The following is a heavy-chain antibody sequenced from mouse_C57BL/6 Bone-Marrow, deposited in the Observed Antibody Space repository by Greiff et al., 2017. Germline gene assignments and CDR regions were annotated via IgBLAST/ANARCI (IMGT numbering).Heavy chain of an antibody. D-gene: IGHD5-2*01. CDR3: AREGISYFDY. CDR2: IDPSDSYT. Sequence: QVQLQQPGAELVKPGASVKLSCKASGYTFTSYWMQWVKQRRGQGLEWIGEIDPSDSYTNYNQKFKGKATLTVDTSSSTAYMQLSSLTSEDSAVYYCAREGISYFDYWGQGTTLTVSS. J-gene: IGHJ2*01. CDR1: GYTFTSYW. V-gene: IGHV1-50*01.